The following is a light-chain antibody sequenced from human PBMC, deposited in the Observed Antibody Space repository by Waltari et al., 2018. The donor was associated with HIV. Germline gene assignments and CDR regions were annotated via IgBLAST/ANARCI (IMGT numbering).Light chain of an antibody. CDR1: SSDVGGYDF. CDR2: EVI. CDR3: CSYAGTYTDVL. J-gene: IGLJ3*02. Sequence: QSALTQPRSVSGSPGQSVTISCTGTSSDVGGYDFVSWYLQHPGKVPKLIIYEVIKRPAGVPHRSSGAKSGNTASLTISGLQTEDEADYFCCSYAGTYTDVLFGGGTKLTVL. V-gene: IGLV2-11*01.